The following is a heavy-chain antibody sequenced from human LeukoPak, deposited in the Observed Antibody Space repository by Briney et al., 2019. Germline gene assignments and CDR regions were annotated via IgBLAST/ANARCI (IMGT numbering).Heavy chain of an antibody. CDR3: TRDRRQLAPVEDAFDI. Sequence: QAGGSLRLSCTASGFTFGDYAMSWVRQAPGKGLEWVGFIRSKAYGGTTEYAASVKGRFTISRDDSKSIAYLQMNSLKTEDTAVYYCTRDRRQLAPVEDAFDIWGQGTMVTVSS. V-gene: IGHV3-49*04. CDR2: IRSKAYGGTT. J-gene: IGHJ3*02. D-gene: IGHD6-13*01. CDR1: GFTFGDYA.